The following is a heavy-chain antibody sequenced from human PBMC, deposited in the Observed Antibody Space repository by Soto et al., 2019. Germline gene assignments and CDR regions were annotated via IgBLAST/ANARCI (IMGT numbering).Heavy chain of an antibody. Sequence: SETLSLTCTVSGVSISSYYWSWIRQPPGKGLEWIGYIYYSGSTNYNPSLKSRVTISVDTSKNQFSLKLSSVTAADTAVYYCARMRGSEVAFDIWGQGTMVTVSS. D-gene: IGHD3-10*01. J-gene: IGHJ3*02. CDR1: GVSISSYY. CDR3: ARMRGSEVAFDI. CDR2: IYYSGST. V-gene: IGHV4-59*01.